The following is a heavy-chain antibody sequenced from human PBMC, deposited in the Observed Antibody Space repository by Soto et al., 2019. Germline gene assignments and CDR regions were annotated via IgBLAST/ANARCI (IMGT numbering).Heavy chain of an antibody. D-gene: IGHD2-15*01. J-gene: IGHJ5*02. Sequence: SVTLSLKWFGRSADIGSHSWMWCRQPPGRGLECIGYVYSSGSTKYNPSLESRVTISVDTSKNQFSLKLTSLTAADTAIYYCARRVQANSVVVQDHWLDPWGQG. CDR1: SADIGSHS. V-gene: IGHV4-59*08. CDR3: ARRVQANSVVVQDHWLDP. CDR2: VYSSGST.